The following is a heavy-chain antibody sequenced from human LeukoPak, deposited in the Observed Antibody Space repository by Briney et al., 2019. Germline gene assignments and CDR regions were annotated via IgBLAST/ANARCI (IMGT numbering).Heavy chain of an antibody. Sequence: GGSLRLSCAASGFTFSSYAMSWVRQAPGKGLEWVSYISGSNTITNYVDSVKGRFTISRDNAKNSLYLQMNSLTAEDTAVYYCARAPRLLDYWGQGTLVTVSS. CDR1: GFTFSSYA. D-gene: IGHD5-18*01. V-gene: IGHV3-48*04. CDR3: ARAPRLLDY. CDR2: ISGSNTIT. J-gene: IGHJ4*02.